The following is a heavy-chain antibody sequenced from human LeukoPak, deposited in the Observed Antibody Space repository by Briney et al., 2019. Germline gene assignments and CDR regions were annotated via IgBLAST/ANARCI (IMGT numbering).Heavy chain of an antibody. V-gene: IGHV1-18*01. CDR1: GYNFINYG. CDR3: ARKGSPVAGNRNWFDP. Sequence: ASVKVSCKSSGYNFINYGITWVRQAPGQGLEWMGWINSNNGKTEYTQKVQDRVTMTTDTATSTAYMELRSLRSDDTAVYYCARKGSPVAGNRNWFDPWGQGTLVIVSS. CDR2: INSNNGKT. J-gene: IGHJ5*02. D-gene: IGHD6-19*01.